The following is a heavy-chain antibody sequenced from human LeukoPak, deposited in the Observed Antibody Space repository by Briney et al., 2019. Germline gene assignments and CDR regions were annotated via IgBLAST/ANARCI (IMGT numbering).Heavy chain of an antibody. D-gene: IGHD2-15*01. J-gene: IGHJ4*02. CDR1: GFTVSSNY. V-gene: IGHV3-23*01. CDR3: AKNGGAYCSGGTCYVDY. Sequence: GGSLRLSCAASGFTVSSNYMSWVRQAPGKGLEWVSAISGSGGSTYYADSVKGPFTISRDNSKNTLYLRMNSVRAEDTAVYYCAKNGGAYCSGGTCYVDYWGQGTLVTVSS. CDR2: ISGSGGST.